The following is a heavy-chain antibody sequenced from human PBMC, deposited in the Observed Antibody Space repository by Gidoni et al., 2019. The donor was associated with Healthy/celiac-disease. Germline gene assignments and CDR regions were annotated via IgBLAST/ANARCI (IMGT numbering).Heavy chain of an antibody. D-gene: IGHD6-13*01. CDR3: ARGPRIAAAVYYFDY. J-gene: IGHJ4*02. V-gene: IGHV1-2*06. Sequence: QVQLVQSGAAVKKPGASVKVSCKASGYTFTGYYMHWVRQAPGQGLEWMGRINSNSGGTNYAQKFQGRVTMTRDTSISTAYMELSRLRSDDTAVYYCARGPRIAAAVYYFDYWGQGTLVTVSS. CDR1: GYTFTGYY. CDR2: INSNSGGT.